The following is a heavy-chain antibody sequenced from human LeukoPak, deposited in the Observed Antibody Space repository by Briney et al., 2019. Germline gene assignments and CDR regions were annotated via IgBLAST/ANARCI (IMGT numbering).Heavy chain of an antibody. CDR3: ARRVVVPAAPYYFDY. J-gene: IGHJ4*02. CDR2: ISWNSRNI. V-gene: IGHV3-9*01. D-gene: IGHD2-2*01. Sequence: GRSLRLSCAASGFTFGEYGMHWVRQAPGKGLEWVSGISWNSRNIGYADSVKGRFTISRDNAKNTLYLQMNSLRAEDTAVYYCARRVVVPAAPYYFDYWGQGTLVTVSS. CDR1: GFTFGEYG.